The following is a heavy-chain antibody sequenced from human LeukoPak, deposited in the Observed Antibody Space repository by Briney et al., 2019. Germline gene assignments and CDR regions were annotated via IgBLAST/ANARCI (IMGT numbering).Heavy chain of an antibody. V-gene: IGHV4-38-2*02. Sequence: SETLSLTCTVSGYSIGSGYYWGWIRQPPGKGLEWIGSIYHSGSTYYNPSLKSRVTISVDTSKNQFSLKLSSVTAADTAVYYCASLSMVRGVIVADYWGQGTLVTVSS. CDR3: ASLSMVRGVIVADY. CDR1: GYSIGSGYY. CDR2: IYHSGST. J-gene: IGHJ4*02. D-gene: IGHD3-10*01.